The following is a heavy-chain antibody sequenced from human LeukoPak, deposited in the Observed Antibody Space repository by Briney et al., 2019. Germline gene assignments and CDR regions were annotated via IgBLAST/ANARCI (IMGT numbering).Heavy chain of an antibody. J-gene: IGHJ4*02. V-gene: IGHV1-69*01. CDR1: GGTFSSYA. D-gene: IGHD1-1*01. CDR3: ARDEGTTGTKKPHFFDY. CDR2: IIPIFGTA. Sequence: SVKVSCKASGGTFSSYAISWVRQAPGQGLEWRGGIIPIFGTANYAQKFQGRVTITADESTSTAYMELSSLRSEDTAVYYCARDEGTTGTKKPHFFDYWGQGTLVTVSS.